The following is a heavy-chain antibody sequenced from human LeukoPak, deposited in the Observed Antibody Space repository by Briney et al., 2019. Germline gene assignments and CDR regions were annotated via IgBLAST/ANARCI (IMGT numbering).Heavy chain of an antibody. V-gene: IGHV4-34*01. D-gene: IGHD5-24*01. CDR1: GGSFSGYY. CDR2: INHSGST. J-gene: IGHJ4*02. Sequence: KPSETLSLTCAVYGGSFSGYYWSWIRQPPGKGLEWIGEINHSGSTNYNPSLKSRVTISVDTSKNQFSLKLSSVTAADTAVYYCAGRGRDGYNYVIDYWGQGTLVTVSS. CDR3: AGRGRDGYNYVIDY.